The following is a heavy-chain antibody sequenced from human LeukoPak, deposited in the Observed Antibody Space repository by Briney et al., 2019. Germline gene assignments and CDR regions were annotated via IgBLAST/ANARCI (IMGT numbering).Heavy chain of an antibody. CDR1: GFTFSSYG. CDR3: TRDHSGYDTPYDY. V-gene: IGHV3-30*03. CDR2: ISYDGSNK. J-gene: IGHJ4*02. Sequence: GGSLRLSCAASGFTFSSYGMHWVRQAPVKGLEWVAVISYDGSNKYYADSVKGRFTISRDNAKNSVSLQMNSLRAEDTAVYYCTRDHSGYDTPYDYWGQGTLVTVSS. D-gene: IGHD5-12*01.